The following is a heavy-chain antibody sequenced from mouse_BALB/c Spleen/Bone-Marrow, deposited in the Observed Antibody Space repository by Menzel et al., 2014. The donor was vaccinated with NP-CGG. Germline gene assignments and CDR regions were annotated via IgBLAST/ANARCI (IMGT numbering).Heavy chain of an antibody. J-gene: IGHJ4*01. Sequence: DVHLVESGGGLVKPGGSLKLSCAASGFTFSDYYMYWVRQTPEKRLEWVATISDGGNYTYYPDSVKGRFTISRDNAKNNLYLQMSSPKPEDTAMYYCAGTWEAMDYWGQGTSVTVSS. CDR3: AGTWEAMDY. V-gene: IGHV5-4*02. CDR2: ISDGGNYT. D-gene: IGHD3-3*01. CDR1: GFTFSDYY.